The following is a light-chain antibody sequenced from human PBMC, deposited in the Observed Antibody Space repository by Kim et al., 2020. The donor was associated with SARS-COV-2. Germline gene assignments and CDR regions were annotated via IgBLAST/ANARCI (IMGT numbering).Light chain of an antibody. Sequence: LSLSPGERATLSCRASQSVSSYLAWYQQKPGQAPRLLIFDASNRATGIPARFSGSGSGTDFTLTISSLEPEDFAVYYCQQGSDWYSFGQGTKLEI. CDR1: QSVSSY. J-gene: IGKJ2*03. CDR3: QQGSDWYS. CDR2: DAS. V-gene: IGKV3-11*01.